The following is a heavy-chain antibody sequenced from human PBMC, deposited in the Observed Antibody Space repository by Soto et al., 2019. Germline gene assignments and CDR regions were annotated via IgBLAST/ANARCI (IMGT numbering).Heavy chain of an antibody. CDR3: ARVGYCSSTPCWPIGYFEY. Sequence: QVQLQESGPGLVKPSETLSLTCTVSGDSISSFYWTWIRQPPGTGLGWVGYIFSSGSTNYNPSLKSRVPISVDTSENQFSLKLTSVTAADTAVYYCARVGYCSSTPCWPIGYFEYWGQGTLVTVSS. J-gene: IGHJ4*02. CDR1: GDSISSFY. D-gene: IGHD2-2*01. CDR2: IFSSGST. V-gene: IGHV4-59*01.